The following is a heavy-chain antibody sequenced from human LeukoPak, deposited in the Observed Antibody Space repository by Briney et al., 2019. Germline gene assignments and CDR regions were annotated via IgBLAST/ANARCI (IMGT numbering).Heavy chain of an antibody. J-gene: IGHJ6*03. D-gene: IGHD5-18*01. V-gene: IGHV4-39*01. CDR3: ARHKGYSYEDFYLDV. CDR1: GGSISSSTHY. CDR2: IYYAGTT. Sequence: PPETLSLTCTVSGGSISSSTHYWGWIRQPPGKGLEWIGSIYYAGTTYYKPSLTSRAIVSVDRSNNQFSLKLTSVTAADTAVYYCARHKGYSYEDFYLDVWGKGTTVTVSS.